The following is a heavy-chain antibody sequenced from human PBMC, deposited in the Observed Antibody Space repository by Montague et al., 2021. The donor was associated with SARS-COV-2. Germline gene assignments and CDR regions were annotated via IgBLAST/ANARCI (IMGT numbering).Heavy chain of an antibody. CDR2: IDQGGAT. J-gene: IGHJ6*02. CDR1: GGSFNNYY. V-gene: IGHV4-34*01. Sequence: SETLSLTCAVYGGSFNNYYWSWIRQAPGKGLEWIGEIDQGGATNYSPSLRSRLTLSVDTSKNQFSLKLTSVTAADTAVYFCARGLRQPFSFFGVVAGGAEHKCCGLDDWGLGTTVTVS. D-gene: IGHD3-3*01. CDR3: ARGLRQPFSFFGVVAGGAEHKCCGLDD.